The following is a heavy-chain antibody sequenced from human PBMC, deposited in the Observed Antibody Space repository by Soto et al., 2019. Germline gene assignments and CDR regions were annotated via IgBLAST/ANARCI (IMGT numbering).Heavy chain of an antibody. CDR2: ISGSGGST. D-gene: IGHD2-15*01. CDR3: AKDLYLIQVLAWFDP. Sequence: EVQLLESGGGLVQPGGSLRLSCAASGFTFSSYAMSWVRQAPGKGLEGVSAISGSGGSTYYADSVKGRFTISRDNSKNTLYLQMNSLRAEDTAVYYCAKDLYLIQVLAWFDPWGQGTLVTVSS. V-gene: IGHV3-23*01. CDR1: GFTFSSYA. J-gene: IGHJ5*02.